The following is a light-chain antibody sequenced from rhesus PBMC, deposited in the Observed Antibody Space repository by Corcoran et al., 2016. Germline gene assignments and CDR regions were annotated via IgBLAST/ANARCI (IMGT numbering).Light chain of an antibody. V-gene: IGKV1-41*01. J-gene: IGKJ1*01. CDR1: QSISNY. Sequence: DIQMTQSPSSLSASVGDRVTITCRASQSISNYLNWYQQEPGKTPKLLIYSASSLQSGVPSRFSGSGSGTEFTLTISSLQPEDFATYYCQQFKNYRTFDQGTKVEIK. CDR2: SAS. CDR3: QQFKNYRT.